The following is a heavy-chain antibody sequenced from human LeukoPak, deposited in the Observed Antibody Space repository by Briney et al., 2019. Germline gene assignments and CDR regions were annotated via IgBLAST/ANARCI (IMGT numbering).Heavy chain of an antibody. CDR3: AKTRSLMGRCFDY. J-gene: IGHJ4*02. D-gene: IGHD1-1*01. CDR2: IHHSGTT. CDR1: GDSMTNYY. Sequence: KSSETLSLTCTVSGDSMTNYYWNCIRQPPGKGLEWIGYIHHSGTTNYNPSLKSRLTMSVDTSKNQFSLKLTSVSAADTAMYFCAKTRSLMGRCFDYWGQGIQVIVSS. V-gene: IGHV4-59*01.